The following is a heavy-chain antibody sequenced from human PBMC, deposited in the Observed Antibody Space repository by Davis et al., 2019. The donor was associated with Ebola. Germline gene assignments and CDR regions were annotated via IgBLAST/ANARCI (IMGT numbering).Heavy chain of an antibody. J-gene: IGHJ4*02. CDR2: MAIDGSNVK. CDR3: AREGHTSGYCGSFDD. V-gene: IGHV3-30*04. CDR1: GFTFGNYA. D-gene: IGHD3-22*01. Sequence: PGGSLRLSCAARGFTFGNYAMNWVRQAPGKGLEWVAAMAIDGSNVKQYTDSVKGRFTISRDNSKNTVDLQMDSLRDDDTAVYYCAREGHTSGYCGSFDDWGQGTLVTVSS.